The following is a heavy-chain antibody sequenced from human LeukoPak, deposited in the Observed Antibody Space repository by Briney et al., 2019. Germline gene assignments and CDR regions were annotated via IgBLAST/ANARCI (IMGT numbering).Heavy chain of an antibody. CDR1: DGSISSNSYY. D-gene: IGHD2-15*01. CDR3: ARGYCSGGSCYPRAYYYYMDV. J-gene: IGHJ6*03. CDR2: ISYSGRT. V-gene: IGHV4-39*07. Sequence: SETLSLTCTVSDGSISSNSYYWGWIRQPPGKGLEWIGSISYSGRTYYNPSLESRVTISVDRSKNQFSLKLSSVTAADTAVYYCARGYCSGGSCYPRAYYYYMDVWGKGTTVTVSS.